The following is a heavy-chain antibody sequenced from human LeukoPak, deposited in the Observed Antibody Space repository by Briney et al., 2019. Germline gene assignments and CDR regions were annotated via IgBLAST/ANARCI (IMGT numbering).Heavy chain of an antibody. CDR1: GFTFNNYG. CDR3: AKGPLRGTAAAIDY. Sequence: PGESLRLSCAAYGFTFNNYGMHWVRQAPGKGLEWMAVISYDGRNKHYPDSVKGRFTISRDISTDTLWLQMDSLRTEDTAVYYCAKGPLRGTAAAIDYWGQGTLVTVSS. V-gene: IGHV3-30*18. D-gene: IGHD2-2*01. J-gene: IGHJ4*02. CDR2: ISYDGRNK.